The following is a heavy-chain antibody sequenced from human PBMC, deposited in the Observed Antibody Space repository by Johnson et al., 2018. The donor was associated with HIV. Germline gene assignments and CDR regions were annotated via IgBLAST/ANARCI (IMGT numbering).Heavy chain of an antibody. CDR2: MWYDGSNK. CDR1: GFTFSSYA. J-gene: IGHJ3*02. D-gene: IGHD4/OR15-4a*01. CDR3: ARLKKGAFDI. V-gene: IGHV3-33*08. Sequence: QVQLVESGGGVVQPGRSLRLSCAASGFTFSSYAMHWVRQAPGKGLEWVAVMWYDGSNKYYADSVKGRFTISRDNSKNTLYLQMNSLRAEDTAVYYCARLKKGAFDIWGQGTMVTVSS.